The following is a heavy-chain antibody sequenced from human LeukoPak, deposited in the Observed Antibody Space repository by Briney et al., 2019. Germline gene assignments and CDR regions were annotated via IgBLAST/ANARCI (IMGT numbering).Heavy chain of an antibody. CDR1: GASISSLY. V-gene: IGHV4-59*11. CDR2: IYDSGST. Sequence: PSETLSLTCTVSGASISSLYWSWIRQPPGRGLEWIGYIYDSGSTNYNPSLKSRITISVDTSKNQFSLKLSSVTAADTAVYYCARDTYDILTGYYTGQDPWGQGTLVTVSS. D-gene: IGHD3-9*01. J-gene: IGHJ5*02. CDR3: ARDTYDILTGYYTGQDP.